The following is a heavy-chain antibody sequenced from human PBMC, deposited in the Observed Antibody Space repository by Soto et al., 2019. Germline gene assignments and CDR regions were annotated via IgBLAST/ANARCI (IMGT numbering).Heavy chain of an antibody. D-gene: IGHD3-10*01. Sequence: EVQLLESGGGLVQPGGSLRLSCAASGFTFSSDAMSWVRQAPGKGLEWVSAISGSGGSTYYADSVKGRFTISSDNPKNMPDLQTNTLRAKETAVYYCGKIYLGLLWFGGVGYGGQVTLVAVSS. J-gene: IGHJ4*02. CDR2: ISGSGGST. CDR1: GFTFSSDA. CDR3: GKIYLGLLWFGGVGY. V-gene: IGHV3-23*01.